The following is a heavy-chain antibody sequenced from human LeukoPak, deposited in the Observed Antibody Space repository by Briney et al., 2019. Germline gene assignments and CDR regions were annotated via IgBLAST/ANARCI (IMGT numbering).Heavy chain of an antibody. J-gene: IGHJ4*02. Sequence: GGSLRLSCAASGFTFSSYSMNWARQAPGKGLEWVSYIISSSSTIYYADSVKGRFTISRDNAKNSLYLQMNSLRAEDTAVYYCARDAAVYYYGSGSYSALAYWGQGTLVTVSS. D-gene: IGHD3-10*01. V-gene: IGHV3-48*01. CDR1: GFTFSSYS. CDR2: IISSSSTI. CDR3: ARDAAVYYYGSGSYSALAY.